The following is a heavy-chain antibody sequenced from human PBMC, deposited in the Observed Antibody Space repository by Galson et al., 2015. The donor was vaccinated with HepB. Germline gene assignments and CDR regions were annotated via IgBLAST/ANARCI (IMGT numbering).Heavy chain of an antibody. CDR1: GYTFTSYA. Sequence: SVKVSCKASGYTFTSYAMHWVRQAPGQRLEWMGWINAGNGNTKYSQKFQGRVTITRDTSASTAYMELSSLRSEDTAVYYCARALFIADAFDIWGQGTMVTVSS. CDR2: INAGNGNT. V-gene: IGHV1-3*01. J-gene: IGHJ3*02. D-gene: IGHD6-13*01. CDR3: ARALFIADAFDI.